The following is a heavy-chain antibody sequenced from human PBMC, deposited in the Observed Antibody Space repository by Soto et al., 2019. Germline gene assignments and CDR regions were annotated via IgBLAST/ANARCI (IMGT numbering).Heavy chain of an antibody. D-gene: IGHD5-12*01. V-gene: IGHV2-5*02. J-gene: IGHJ4*02. CDR3: AHIDPEIVTVGGHGGFDY. Sequence: QITLKESGPPLVRPPQTLTLTCTFSGFSLTSGVGVGWIRQPPGKALEWLALIYWDDDKRYSPSLKNRLTITKDTSKNLVVLTMTNVGPVDTATYFCAHIDPEIVTVGGHGGFDYWGQGALVTVSS. CDR2: IYWDDDK. CDR1: GFSLTSGVG.